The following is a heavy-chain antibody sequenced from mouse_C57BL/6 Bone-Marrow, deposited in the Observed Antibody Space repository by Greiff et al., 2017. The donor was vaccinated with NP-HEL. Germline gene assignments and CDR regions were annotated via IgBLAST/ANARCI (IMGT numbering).Heavy chain of an antibody. Sequence: EVQGVESGGDLVKPGGSLKLSCAASGFTFSSYGMSWVRQTPDKRLEWVATISSGGSYTSYPDSVKGRFPISRDNAKNTLYLQMSSLKSKATAMYYCARRGYSKRDYWGQGTLVTVSA. V-gene: IGHV5-6*01. J-gene: IGHJ3*01. D-gene: IGHD2-5*01. CDR3: ARRGYSKRDY. CDR1: GFTFSSYG. CDR2: ISSGGSYT.